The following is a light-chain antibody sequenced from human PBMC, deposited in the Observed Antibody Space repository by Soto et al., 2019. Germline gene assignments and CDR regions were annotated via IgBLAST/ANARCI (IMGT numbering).Light chain of an antibody. J-gene: IGLJ3*02. CDR3: SSYSSSSSLVV. CDR1: SSDLGTYDY. V-gene: IGLV2-14*01. Sequence: QSVLTQPASVSGSPGQSITISCTGTSSDLGTYDYVSWYQQHPGKAPKLMIFEVSDRPSGVSSRFSGSKSGNTASLTISGLQAEDEADYYCSSYSSSSSLVVFGEGTKLTVL. CDR2: EVS.